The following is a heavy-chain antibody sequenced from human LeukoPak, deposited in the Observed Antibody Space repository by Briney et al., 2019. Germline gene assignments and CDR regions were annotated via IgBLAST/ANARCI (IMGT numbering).Heavy chain of an antibody. D-gene: IGHD3-16*01. Sequence: GGSLRLSCAASGFTVSSNYMSWVRQAPGKGLEWVSVIYSGGSTYYADSVKGRFTVSRDNSKNTLYLQMNSLRAEDTAMYYCAKEPLIAEMVIPIDYWGQGTLVTVSS. CDR3: AKEPLIAEMVIPIDY. J-gene: IGHJ4*02. CDR2: IYSGGST. CDR1: GFTVSSNY. V-gene: IGHV3-53*05.